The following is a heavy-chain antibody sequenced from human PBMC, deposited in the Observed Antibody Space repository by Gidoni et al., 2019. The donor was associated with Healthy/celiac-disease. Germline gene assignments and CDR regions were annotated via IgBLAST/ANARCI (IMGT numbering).Heavy chain of an antibody. CDR1: GFTVSSNY. CDR3: ARDGGYYDFWSGYTAVYYYYYGMDV. J-gene: IGHJ6*02. V-gene: IGHV3-66*01. D-gene: IGHD3-3*01. CDR2: IYSGGRT. Sequence: EVQLVASGGGLVQPGGSLRLSCAASGFTVSSNYMSWVRQAPGKGLEWVSVIYSGGRTYYADSVKGRFTISRDNSKNTLYLQMNSLRAEDTAVYYCARDGGYYDFWSGYTAVYYYYYGMDVWGQGTTVTVSS.